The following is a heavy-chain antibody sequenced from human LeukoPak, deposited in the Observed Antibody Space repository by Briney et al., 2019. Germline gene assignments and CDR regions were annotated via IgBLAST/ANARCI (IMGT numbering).Heavy chain of an antibody. CDR3: ARYYYDSSGNVGYFDY. V-gene: IGHV4-59*06. CDR2: IYYSGST. CDR1: GGSISSYY. D-gene: IGHD3-22*01. Sequence: SETLSLTCTVSGGSISSYYWSWIRQHPGKGLEWIGYIYYSGSTYYNPSLKSRVTISVDTSKNQFSLKLSSVTAADTAVYYCARYYYDSSGNVGYFDYWGQGTLVTVSS. J-gene: IGHJ4*02.